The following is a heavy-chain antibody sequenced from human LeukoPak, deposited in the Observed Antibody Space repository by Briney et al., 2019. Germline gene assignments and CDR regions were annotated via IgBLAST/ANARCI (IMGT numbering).Heavy chain of an antibody. CDR3: ARDIVGAEWRGYFDY. D-gene: IGHD1-26*01. CDR1: GGTFSSYA. Sequence: SVKVSCKASGGTFSSYAISWVRQAPGQGLEWMGRIIPIFSTANYAQKFQGRVTITTDESTSTAYMELSSLRSEDTAVYYCARDIVGAEWRGYFDYWGQGTLVTVSS. CDR2: IIPIFSTA. J-gene: IGHJ4*02. V-gene: IGHV1-69*05.